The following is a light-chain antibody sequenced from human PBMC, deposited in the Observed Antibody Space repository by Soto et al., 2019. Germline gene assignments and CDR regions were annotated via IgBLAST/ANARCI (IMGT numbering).Light chain of an antibody. CDR1: QSISGW. V-gene: IGKV1-5*03. Sequence: DIQMTQSPSTLSASVGDRVTITCRASQSISGWLAWYQQKPGTAPHLLIYKASSLQSGVPSRFSGSGSGTEFTLTISSLQPDDFATYYCQHYSGYPLTFGGGTKVDIK. CDR3: QHYSGYPLT. J-gene: IGKJ4*01. CDR2: KAS.